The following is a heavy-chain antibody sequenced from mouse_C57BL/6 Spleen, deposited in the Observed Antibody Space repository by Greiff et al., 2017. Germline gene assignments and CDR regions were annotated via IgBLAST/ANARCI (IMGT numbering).Heavy chain of an antibody. CDR1: GYTFTSYW. Sequence: QVQLQQPGAELVKPGASVKLSCTASGYTFTSYWMHWVKQRPGRGLEWIGRIDPNSGGTKYNEKFKSKATLTVDKPASTAYMQLSSLTSEDSAVYYCARERYSNYVPWFAYWGQGTLVTVSA. D-gene: IGHD2-5*01. CDR3: ARERYSNYVPWFAY. V-gene: IGHV1-72*01. CDR2: IDPNSGGT. J-gene: IGHJ3*01.